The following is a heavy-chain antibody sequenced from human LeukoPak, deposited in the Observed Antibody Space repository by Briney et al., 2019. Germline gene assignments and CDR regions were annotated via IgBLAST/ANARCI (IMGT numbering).Heavy chain of an antibody. V-gene: IGHV4-39*01. Sequence: SETLSLTCTVSGASISSSSYYWGWIRQPPGKGLEWIGTIYYTGSTYYNPSLKTRVTISIDTSKNQFSLKLSSVTAADTAVYYCARHWRRAVAGTRWFDPWGQGTLVTVSS. J-gene: IGHJ5*02. CDR2: IYYTGST. CDR1: GASISSSSYY. CDR3: ARHWRRAVAGTRWFDP. D-gene: IGHD6-19*01.